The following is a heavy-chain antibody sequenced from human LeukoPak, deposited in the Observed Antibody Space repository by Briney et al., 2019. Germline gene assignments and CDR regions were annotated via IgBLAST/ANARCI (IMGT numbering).Heavy chain of an antibody. CDR1: GYTFTGYY. D-gene: IGHD6-19*01. Sequence: ASVKVSCKASGYTFTGYYMHLVRQAPGPGLEWMGWINPNSGGTNYAQTFPGRVTITRDTSITTAYMELSRLRSDDTAEYYWSIIRSGWAFDGWGQRTLVSASS. V-gene: IGHV1-2*02. J-gene: IGHJ4*02. CDR3: SIIRSGWAFDG. CDR2: INPNSGGT.